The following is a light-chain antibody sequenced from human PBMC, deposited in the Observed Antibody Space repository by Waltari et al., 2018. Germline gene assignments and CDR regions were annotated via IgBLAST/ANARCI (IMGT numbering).Light chain of an antibody. J-gene: IGKJ4*02. V-gene: IGKV3-15*01. CDR2: DAS. CDR3: QQYHERPPLT. Sequence: EIVMTQSPVTLSVSPGARATLACRASQSIGSKLAWYQQKPGQPPRLLIYDASTRATDIPGRFSGRGSGTEFTLIISSLQSEDLGVYYCQQYHERPPLTVGGGTKVDIK. CDR1: QSIGSK.